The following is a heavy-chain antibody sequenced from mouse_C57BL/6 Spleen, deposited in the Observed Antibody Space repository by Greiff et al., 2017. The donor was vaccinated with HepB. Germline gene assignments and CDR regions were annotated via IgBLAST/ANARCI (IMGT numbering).Heavy chain of an antibody. D-gene: IGHD2-4*01. V-gene: IGHV1-69*01. Sequence: VQLQQPGAELVMPGASVKLSCKASGYTFTSYWMHWVKQRPGQGLEWIGEIDPSDSYTNYNQKFKGKSTLTVDKSSSTAYMRLSSLTSEDSAVYYCARGGDYGPSDYWGQGTTLTVSS. CDR1: GYTFTSYW. J-gene: IGHJ2*01. CDR2: IDPSDSYT. CDR3: ARGGDYGPSDY.